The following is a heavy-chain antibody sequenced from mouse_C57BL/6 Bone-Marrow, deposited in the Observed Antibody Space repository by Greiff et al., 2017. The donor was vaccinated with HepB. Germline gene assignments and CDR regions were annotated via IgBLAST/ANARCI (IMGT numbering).Heavy chain of an antibody. Sequence: QVQLQQPGAELVMPGASVKLSCKASGYTFTSYWMHWVKQRPGQGLEWIGEIDPSDSYTNYNQKFKGKSTLTVDKSSSTADMQLSSLTSEDSAVYYCARPYGNYFDYWGQGTTLTVSS. CDR3: ARPYGNYFDY. J-gene: IGHJ2*01. CDR2: IDPSDSYT. D-gene: IGHD2-1*01. V-gene: IGHV1-69*01. CDR1: GYTFTSYW.